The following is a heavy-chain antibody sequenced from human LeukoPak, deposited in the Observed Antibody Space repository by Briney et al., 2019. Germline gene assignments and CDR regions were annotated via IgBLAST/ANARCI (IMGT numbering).Heavy chain of an antibody. CDR1: GFTFSSYG. V-gene: IGHV3-7*01. J-gene: IGHJ4*02. CDR2: IKQDGSEK. Sequence: GGTLRLSCAASGFTFSSYGMSWVRQAPGKGLEWVANIKQDGSEKYYVDSVKGRFTISRDNAKNSLYLQMNSLRAEDTAVYYCARARITMIVVATYFDYWGQGTLVTVST. D-gene: IGHD3-22*01. CDR3: ARARITMIVVATYFDY.